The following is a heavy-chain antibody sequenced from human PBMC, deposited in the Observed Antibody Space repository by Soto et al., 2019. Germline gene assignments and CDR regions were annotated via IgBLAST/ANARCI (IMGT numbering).Heavy chain of an antibody. CDR1: GGTFDNYA. CDR3: AREKNMVVLPLLSLDF. D-gene: IGHD2-15*01. Sequence: VQLVQSGAEVKKPGSSVIVSCKASGGTFDNYAISWVRQAPGQGLEWMGGIIPIIGTPSYAQRFQGRVTFIADKSTRTAYMELRSLRSEDTAVYYCAREKNMVVLPLLSLDFWGQGTQVIVSS. CDR2: IIPIIGTP. J-gene: IGHJ4*02. V-gene: IGHV1-69*06.